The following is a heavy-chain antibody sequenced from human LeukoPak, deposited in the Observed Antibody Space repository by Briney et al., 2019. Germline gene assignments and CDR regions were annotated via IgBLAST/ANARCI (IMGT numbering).Heavy chain of an antibody. D-gene: IGHD6-13*01. V-gene: IGHV1-69*04. Sequence: GSSVKVSCKASGGTFSSYAISWVRQAPGQGLEWMGRIIPILGIANYAQKFQGRVTITADKSTSTAYMELSSLRSEDTAVYYCARRSSSWDAFDIWGQGTMVTVSS. CDR1: GGTFSSYA. CDR2: IIPILGIA. J-gene: IGHJ3*02. CDR3: ARRSSSWDAFDI.